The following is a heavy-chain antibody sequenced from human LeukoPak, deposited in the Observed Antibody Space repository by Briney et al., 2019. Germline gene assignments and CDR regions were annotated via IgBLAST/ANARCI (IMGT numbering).Heavy chain of an antibody. J-gene: IGHJ4*02. CDR1: GFTFSSYE. CDR3: ARGLIAFRSCNY. D-gene: IGHD2/OR15-2a*01. V-gene: IGHV3-48*03. Sequence: GGSLRLSCAASGFTFSSYEMNWIRQAPGKGLEWISYISNSASTIYYADSVKGRFTISRDNAKNSLYLQMNSLRAEDTAAYYCARGLIAFRSCNYWGQGALVTVSS. CDR2: ISNSASTI.